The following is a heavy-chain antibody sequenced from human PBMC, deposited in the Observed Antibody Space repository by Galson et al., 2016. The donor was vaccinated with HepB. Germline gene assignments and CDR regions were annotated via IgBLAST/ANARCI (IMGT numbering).Heavy chain of an antibody. CDR1: GFTFSSYA. J-gene: IGHJ3*02. V-gene: IGHV3-30-3*01. CDR2: ISYDGSKK. Sequence: SLRLSCAASGFTFSSYAMHWVRQAPGKGPEWVAGISYDGSKKYYADSVQGRFTISRDNSKNTLYLQMNSLRVEDTAMYYCARESARTFYYDSSGYRWAFDIWGQGIMVTVSS. D-gene: IGHD3-22*01. CDR3: ARESARTFYYDSSGYRWAFDI.